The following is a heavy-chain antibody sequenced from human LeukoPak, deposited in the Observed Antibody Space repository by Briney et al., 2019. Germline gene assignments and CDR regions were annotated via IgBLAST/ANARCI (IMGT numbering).Heavy chain of an antibody. Sequence: GGSLRLSCAASGFTFSSYGMHWVRQAPGKGLEWVAYIQYDRTNEQYAHSVKGRFRISRDNSKNILYLQMNSLRTEDTAVYYCAKDRCSNGIGCYYYYMDVWGKGTTVTISS. V-gene: IGHV3-30*02. J-gene: IGHJ6*03. CDR2: IQYDRTNE. CDR1: GFTFSSYG. D-gene: IGHD2-8*01. CDR3: AKDRCSNGIGCYYYYMDV.